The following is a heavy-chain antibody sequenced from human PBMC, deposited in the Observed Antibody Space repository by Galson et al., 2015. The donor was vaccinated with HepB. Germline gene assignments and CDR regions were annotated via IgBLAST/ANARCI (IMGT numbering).Heavy chain of an antibody. D-gene: IGHD5-24*01. CDR3: AIAYEMDTLFLGYDAFDI. J-gene: IGHJ3*02. Sequence: SLRLSCAVSGFTFSRYGMSWVRQAPGKGLKWVSGTSGTGGSTYYADSVKGRFAVSRDKSKNTLYLQMNSLRADDTAVYYCAIAYEMDTLFLGYDAFDIRGQWTMVTVSS. CDR2: TSGTGGST. CDR1: GFTFSRYG. V-gene: IGHV3-23*01.